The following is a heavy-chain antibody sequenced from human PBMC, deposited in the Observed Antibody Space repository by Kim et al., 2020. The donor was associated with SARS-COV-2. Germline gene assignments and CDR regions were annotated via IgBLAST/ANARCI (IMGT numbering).Heavy chain of an antibody. J-gene: IGHJ4*02. CDR3: AREIIAVAGGDDY. Sequence: SQKFQGRVTITGDTSASTAYMGLSSLRSEDTAVYYCAREIIAVAGGDDYWGQGTLVTVSS. D-gene: IGHD6-19*01. V-gene: IGHV1-3*01.